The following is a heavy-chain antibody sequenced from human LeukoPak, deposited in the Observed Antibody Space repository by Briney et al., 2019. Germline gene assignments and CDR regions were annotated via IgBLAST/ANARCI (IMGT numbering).Heavy chain of an antibody. CDR1: GGSMSGYY. J-gene: IGHJ5*02. D-gene: IGHD6-19*01. V-gene: IGHV4-59*12. CDR2: IHYSGST. CDR3: AREIAVTGTLRFDP. Sequence: PSETLSLTCTVSGGSMSGYYWSWLRQPPGKGLEWIAYIHYSGSTNYSPSLKSRVTISIDTSKNQFSLKLSSVTATDTAVYYRAREIAVTGTLRFDPWGQGTLVTVSS.